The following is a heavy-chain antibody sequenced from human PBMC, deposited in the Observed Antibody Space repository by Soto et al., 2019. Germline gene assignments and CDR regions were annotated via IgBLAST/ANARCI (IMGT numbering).Heavy chain of an antibody. CDR3: AREPPYGQWLVHYYYYGIDV. CDR2: ISYDGSNK. Sequence: GGSLRLSCAASRFTFSSYAMHWVRQAPGKGLEWVAVISYDGSNKYYADSVKGRFTISRDNSKNTLYLQMNSLRAEDTAVYYCAREPPYGQWLVHYYYYGIDVSGQGTTGTVSS. D-gene: IGHD6-19*01. J-gene: IGHJ6*02. V-gene: IGHV3-30-3*01. CDR1: RFTFSSYA.